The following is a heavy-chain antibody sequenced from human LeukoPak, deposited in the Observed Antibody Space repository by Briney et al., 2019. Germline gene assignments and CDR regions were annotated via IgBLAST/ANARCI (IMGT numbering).Heavy chain of an antibody. CDR1: GYTFTSYA. Sequence: ASVKVSCKASGYTFTSYAMHWVRQAPGQRLEWMGWINAGNGNTKYSQKFQGRVTITRDTSASTAYMELSRLRSDDTAVYYCARMGPGYCSSTSCYPWFDPWGQGTLVTVSS. CDR3: ARMGPGYCSSTSCYPWFDP. J-gene: IGHJ5*02. D-gene: IGHD2-2*01. V-gene: IGHV1-3*01. CDR2: INAGNGNT.